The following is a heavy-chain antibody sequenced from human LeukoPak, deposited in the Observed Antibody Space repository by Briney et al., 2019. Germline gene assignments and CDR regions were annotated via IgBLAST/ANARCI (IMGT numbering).Heavy chain of an antibody. D-gene: IGHD1-26*01. CDR3: ARALVGAATLSY. Sequence: GESLQISCKGSGYSFTTYWIAWVRPMPGKGLEWMGVIYPGDSDTRYSPSFQGQVTLSADKSISTAYLQWSSLKASDTAIYYCARALVGAATLSYWGQGTLVTVSS. CDR1: GYSFTTYW. V-gene: IGHV5-51*01. CDR2: IYPGDSDT. J-gene: IGHJ4*02.